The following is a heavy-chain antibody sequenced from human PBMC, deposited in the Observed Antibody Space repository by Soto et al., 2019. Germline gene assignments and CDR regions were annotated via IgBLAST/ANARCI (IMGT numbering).Heavy chain of an antibody. CDR1: GASINTYY. J-gene: IGHJ4*02. V-gene: IGHV4-59*01. D-gene: IGHD3-10*01. CDR2: IHNSGTT. CDR3: ARDYGAGSYGIDY. Sequence: SETLSLTCTVSGASINTYYWAWIRQPPGKGLEWIGYIHNSGTTDYNPSQKSRVTMSVDTSKSQFSLKLSSVTAADTAVYYCARDYGAGSYGIDYWGQGTLVTVSS.